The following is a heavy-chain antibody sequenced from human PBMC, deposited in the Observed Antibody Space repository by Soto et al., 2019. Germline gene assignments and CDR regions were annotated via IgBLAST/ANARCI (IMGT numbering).Heavy chain of an antibody. D-gene: IGHD2-21*02. CDR3: ARDLTAADY. Sequence: QVQLMQSGAEVKKPGASVTISCKASAYTFTSYYIYWVRQAPRQGLECMAIINPSGGSTNYALKVEGRVTGRRDTSTSTLNMELSSLSSEVTAVHYCARDLTAADYWGQGTLVTVSS. V-gene: IGHV1-46*01. CDR1: AYTFTSYY. J-gene: IGHJ4*02. CDR2: INPSGGST.